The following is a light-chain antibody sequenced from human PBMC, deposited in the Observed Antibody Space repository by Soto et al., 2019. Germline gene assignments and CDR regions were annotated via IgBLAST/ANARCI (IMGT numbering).Light chain of an antibody. V-gene: IGKV3-20*01. Sequence: EIVLTQSPATLSLSPGERATLSCRASQSVSSYLVWYQQKPGQAPRLLIYGASSRATGIPDRFSGSGSGSDFTITISRLEPEDFEVYYCQQYGSSPTFGGGTKGDIK. CDR3: QQYGSSPT. J-gene: IGKJ4*01. CDR1: QSVSSY. CDR2: GAS.